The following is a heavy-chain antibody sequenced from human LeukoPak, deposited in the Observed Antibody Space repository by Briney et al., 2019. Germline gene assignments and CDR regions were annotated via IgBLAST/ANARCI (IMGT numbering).Heavy chain of an antibody. V-gene: IGHV3-30*04. CDR2: ISFDGSSQ. CDR3: AREELYYGSGSSVYYYGMDV. D-gene: IGHD3-10*01. J-gene: IGHJ6*02. CDR1: GLTFSSYA. Sequence: GGSLRLSCAASGLTFSSYAMHWVRQAPGKGLEWVAVISFDGSSQYYADSVKGRFTISRDNSKNTLYLRMNSLRAEDTAAYYCAREELYYGSGSSVYYYGMDVWGQGTTVTVSS.